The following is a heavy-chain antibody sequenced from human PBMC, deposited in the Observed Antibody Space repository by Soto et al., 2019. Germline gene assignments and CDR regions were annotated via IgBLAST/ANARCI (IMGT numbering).Heavy chain of an antibody. J-gene: IGHJ4*02. CDR1: GGSISSSY. CDR3: AREKQGVAAALHY. CDR2: IYTSGST. V-gene: IGHV4-4*07. Sequence: QVQLQESGPGLVKPSETLSLTCTVSGGSISSSYWSWIRQPAGKGLEWIGRIYTSGSTNYNPSLKSRVNMSVDTYKNQFALKLSSVTAADTAVYYCAREKQGVAAALHYWGQGTLVTVSS. D-gene: IGHD6-13*01.